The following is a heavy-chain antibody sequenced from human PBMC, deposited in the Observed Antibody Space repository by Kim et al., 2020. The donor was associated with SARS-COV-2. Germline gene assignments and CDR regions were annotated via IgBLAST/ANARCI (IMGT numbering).Heavy chain of an antibody. V-gene: IGHV1-2*06. CDR1: GYTFTGYY. D-gene: IGHD1-20*01. CDR3: ARSRITGTELDY. Sequence: ASVKVSCKASGYTFTGYYMHWVRQAPGQGLEWMGRINPNSGGTNYAQKFQGRVTMTRDTSISTAYMELSRLRSDDTAVYYCARSRITGTELDYWGQGTLVTLSS. J-gene: IGHJ4*02. CDR2: INPNSGGT.